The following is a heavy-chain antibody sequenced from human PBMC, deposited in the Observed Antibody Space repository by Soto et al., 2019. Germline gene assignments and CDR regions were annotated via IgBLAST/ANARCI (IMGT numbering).Heavy chain of an antibody. J-gene: IGHJ4*02. Sequence: GGSLRLSCAASGFTFTTYAMRWVRQAPGKGLEWVSGIRGGGDTTDYSDSVKGRFTISRDNSKNTLYLQMNSLRADDTAVYYCAKDLHGSYSDYFDYWGQGTLVTVSS. CDR1: GFTFTTYA. CDR2: IRGGGDTT. CDR3: AKDLHGSYSDYFDY. V-gene: IGHV3-23*01. D-gene: IGHD2-21*01.